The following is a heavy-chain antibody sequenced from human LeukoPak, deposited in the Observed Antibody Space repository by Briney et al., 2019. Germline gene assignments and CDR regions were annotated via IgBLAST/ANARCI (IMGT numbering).Heavy chain of an antibody. CDR2: IKSKTDGGTT. V-gene: IGHV3-15*01. J-gene: IGHJ4*02. CDR1: GFTFSNAW. Sequence: GGSLRLSCAASGFTFSNAWMSWVRQAPGKGLEWVGRIKSKTDGGTTDYAAPVKGRFTISRDDSKNTLYLQMNSLKTEDTAVYYYTTAVDEYYDFWSGYYPLDYWGQGTLVTVSS. D-gene: IGHD3-3*01. CDR3: TTAVDEYYDFWSGYYPLDY.